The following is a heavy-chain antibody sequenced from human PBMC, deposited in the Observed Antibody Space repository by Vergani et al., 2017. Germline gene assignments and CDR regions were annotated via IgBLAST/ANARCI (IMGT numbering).Heavy chain of an antibody. CDR1: GGSISSGSYY. CDR3: ARNPLYSTTWAFLLLDMDV. Sequence: QVQLQESGPGLVRPSQTLSLTCTVSGGSISSGSYYWSWFRQPAGKGLEWIGRFYTGGGTSYNPSLKSRVTISVDTSKNQFSLQLSSVTAADTAVYYCARNPLYSTTWAFLLLDMDVWGQGTTVTVSS. D-gene: IGHD6-13*01. V-gene: IGHV4-61*02. CDR2: FYTGGGT. J-gene: IGHJ6*02.